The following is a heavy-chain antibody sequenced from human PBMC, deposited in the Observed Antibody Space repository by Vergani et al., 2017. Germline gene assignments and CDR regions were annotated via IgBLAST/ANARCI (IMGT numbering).Heavy chain of an antibody. CDR2: INWNSDSI. V-gene: IGHV3-9*01. D-gene: IGHD6-13*01. J-gene: IGHJ2*01. Sequence: EVHLAESGGGLVQPGESLKLSCATSGFTFDDYAMHWVRQAPGKGLEWVSGINWNSDSIAYADSVKGRFTISRDNAKNSLYLQMNSLRAEDTALYYCVKDIAASGNYWYFDLWGRGTLVTVSS. CDR3: VKDIAASGNYWYFDL. CDR1: GFTFDDYA.